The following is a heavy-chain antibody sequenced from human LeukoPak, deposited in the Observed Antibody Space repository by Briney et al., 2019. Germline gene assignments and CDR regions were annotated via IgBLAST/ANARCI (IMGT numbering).Heavy chain of an antibody. Sequence: PSETLSLTCTVSGGSLSSSSYYWGWLRQPPGKGLEWIGSIYYSGSTYYNPSLKSRVTISVDTSKNQFSLKLSSVTAADTAVYYCARSDSGSLNWGQGTLVTVSS. CDR2: IYYSGST. D-gene: IGHD5-12*01. V-gene: IGHV4-39*07. J-gene: IGHJ4*02. CDR3: ARSDSGSLN. CDR1: GGSLSSSSYY.